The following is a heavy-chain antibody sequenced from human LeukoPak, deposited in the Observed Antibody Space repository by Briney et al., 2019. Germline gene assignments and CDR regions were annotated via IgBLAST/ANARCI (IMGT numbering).Heavy chain of an antibody. V-gene: IGHV4-31*03. Sequence: SETLSLTCTVSGGSISSGGYYWSWIRQHPGKGLEWIGYIYYSGSTYYNPSLKSRVTISVDTSKNQFSLKLSSVTAADTAVYYCARHVLSYYFDYWGQGTLVTVSS. CDR3: ARHVLSYYFDY. CDR2: IYYSGST. D-gene: IGHD2/OR15-2a*01. J-gene: IGHJ4*02. CDR1: GGSISSGGYY.